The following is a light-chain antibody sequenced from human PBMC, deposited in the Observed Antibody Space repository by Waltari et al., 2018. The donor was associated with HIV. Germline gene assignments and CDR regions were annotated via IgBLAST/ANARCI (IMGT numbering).Light chain of an antibody. CDR3: QAWDNTVAI. CDR2: ERN. V-gene: IGLV3-1*01. CDR1: RLAGQF. Sequence: SYEVSQSDPVSVSPGQRVTISCVGERLAGQFVTWYQLKPGRSPQLVRDERNRRASGLPDRFSASKSGKTATLTISGVQPADEAQYFFQAWDNTVAIFGGGT. J-gene: IGLJ2*01.